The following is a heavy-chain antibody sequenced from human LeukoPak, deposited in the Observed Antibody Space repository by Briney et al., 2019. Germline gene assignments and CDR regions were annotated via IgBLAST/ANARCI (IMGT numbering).Heavy chain of an antibody. CDR2: FYSTGSS. J-gene: IGHJ2*01. V-gene: IGHV4-59*08. Sequence: SQTVSLTCTVTGDSINAYYWSWVRQPPGMGLEWIGYFYSTGSSNNNPSLKSRVTISNDTSKNQFSLKLTSVSAADTAIYYCARHVGGYTGETFVGDWYFDLWGRGTLVAVSS. CDR1: GDSINAYY. CDR3: ARHVGGYTGETFVGDWYFDL. D-gene: IGHD5-18*01.